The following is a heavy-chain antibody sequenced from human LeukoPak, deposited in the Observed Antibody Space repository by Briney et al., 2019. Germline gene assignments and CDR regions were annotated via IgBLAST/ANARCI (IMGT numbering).Heavy chain of an antibody. CDR2: IYYSGTT. CDR3: VRNSNDYSYFDY. D-gene: IGHD3-22*01. CDR1: GGSISSGGYY. J-gene: IGHJ4*02. V-gene: IGHV4-31*03. Sequence: SETLSLTCTVSGGSISSGGYYWTRIRQHPGKGLEWIGYIYYSGTTYYNPSLESRVTISVDTSKNQFSLKLSSVTAADTAVYYCVRNSNDYSYFDYWGQGTLVTVSA.